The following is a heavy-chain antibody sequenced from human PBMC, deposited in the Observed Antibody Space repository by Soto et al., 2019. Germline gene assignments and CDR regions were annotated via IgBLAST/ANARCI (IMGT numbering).Heavy chain of an antibody. J-gene: IGHJ5*02. Sequence: PSETLSLTCAVYGGSFSGYYWSWIRQPPGKGLEWIGEINHSGSTNYNPSLKSRVTISVDTSKNQFSLKLSSVTAADTAVYYCARGDYYDSSGPFDPWGQGTLVTVSS. CDR1: GGSFSGYY. CDR2: INHSGST. V-gene: IGHV4-34*01. D-gene: IGHD3-22*01. CDR3: ARGDYYDSSGPFDP.